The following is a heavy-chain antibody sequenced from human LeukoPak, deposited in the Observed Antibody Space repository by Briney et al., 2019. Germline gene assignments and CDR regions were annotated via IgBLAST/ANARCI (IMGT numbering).Heavy chain of an antibody. CDR2: ISAYNGNT. CDR3: ARDQQDWNDVGIDY. Sequence: GASVKVSCKASGYTFTSYGISWVRQAPGQGRERMRWISAYNGNTNYAQKLQGRVTMTTDTSTSTAYMELRSLRSDDTAVYYCARDQQDWNDVGIDYWGQGTLVTVSS. J-gene: IGHJ4*02. CDR1: GYTFTSYG. V-gene: IGHV1-18*01. D-gene: IGHD1-1*01.